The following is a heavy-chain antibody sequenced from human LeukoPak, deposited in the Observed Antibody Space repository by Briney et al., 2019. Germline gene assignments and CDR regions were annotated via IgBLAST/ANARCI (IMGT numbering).Heavy chain of an antibody. Sequence: PSETLSLTCIVSGGSISGYYWSWIRQPPGKGLEWIGYIHHTGNTNYNPSLKSRVTMSVDTSKNQFSLRLISVTAADTAVYYCARGNYDDSYAYGGDFDSWGQGTLVTVSS. D-gene: IGHD3-16*01. CDR1: GGSISGYY. CDR2: IHHTGNT. V-gene: IGHV4-59*01. J-gene: IGHJ4*02. CDR3: ARGNYDDSYAYGGDFDS.